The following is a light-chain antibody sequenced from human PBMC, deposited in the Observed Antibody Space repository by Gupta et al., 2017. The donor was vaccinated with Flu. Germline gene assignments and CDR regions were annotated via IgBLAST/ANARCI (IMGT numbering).Light chain of an antibody. CDR1: QSISSY. CDR3: QQSYTTPT. J-gene: IGKJ1*01. CDR2: AAS. Sequence: VGDRVTITCRASQSISSYLNWYQQKPGKAPKLLIYAASSLQSGVPSRFSGSGSGTDFTLTISSLQPEDFATYSCQQSYTTPTFGQGTKVELK. V-gene: IGKV1-39*01.